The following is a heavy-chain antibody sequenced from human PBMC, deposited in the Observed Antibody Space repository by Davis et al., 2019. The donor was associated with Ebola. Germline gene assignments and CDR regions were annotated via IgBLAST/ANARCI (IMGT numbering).Heavy chain of an antibody. Sequence: PGGSLRLSCVVSGFTFAEYTLHWVRQRPGKGLEWVSLISWDGSSVDYQSSVQGRFILSRDNSGKSLHLQMNSLRSEDSVLYYCTRGGQFGGAAGYFYHGLDVWGQGTTVTVSS. D-gene: IGHD3-10*01. V-gene: IGHV3-43*01. CDR1: GFTFAEYT. CDR2: ISWDGSSV. CDR3: TRGGQFGGAAGYFYHGLDV. J-gene: IGHJ6*02.